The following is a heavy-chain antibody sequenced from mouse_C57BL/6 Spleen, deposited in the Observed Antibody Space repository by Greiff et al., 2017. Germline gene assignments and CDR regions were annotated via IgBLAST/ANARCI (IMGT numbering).Heavy chain of an antibody. Sequence: EVMLVESGGGLVQPGGSLSLSCAASGFTFTDYYMSWVRQPPGKALEWLGFIRNKANGYTTEYSASVKGRFTISRDNSQSILYLQMNALRAEDSATYYCASHITTEAMDYWGQGTSVTVSS. CDR2: IRNKANGYTT. CDR1: GFTFTDYY. J-gene: IGHJ4*01. D-gene: IGHD1-1*01. V-gene: IGHV7-3*01. CDR3: ASHITTEAMDY.